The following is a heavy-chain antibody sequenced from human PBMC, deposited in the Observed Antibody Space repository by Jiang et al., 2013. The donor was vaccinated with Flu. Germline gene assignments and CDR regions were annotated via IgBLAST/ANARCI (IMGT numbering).Heavy chain of an antibody. CDR2: INSDGSIT. J-gene: IGHJ4*02. Sequence: VQLVESGGDLVQPGGSLRLSCAVSGFIFSDYWMHWVRQAPGKGLVWVSRINSDGSITNYADSVKGRFTISRDNAKNTLYLQMNSLGAEDTAVYYCRVRLGSLDYWGQGNPGHRLL. V-gene: IGHV3-74*01. D-gene: IGHD3-16*01. CDR1: GFIFSDYW. CDR3: RVRLGSLDY.